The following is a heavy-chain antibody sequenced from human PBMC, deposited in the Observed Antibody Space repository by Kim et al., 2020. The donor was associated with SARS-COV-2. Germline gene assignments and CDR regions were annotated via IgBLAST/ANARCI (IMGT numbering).Heavy chain of an antibody. CDR3: ARAILTGYSDYFDY. Sequence: GGSLRLSCAASGFTFSSYWMSWVRQAPGKGLEWVANIKQDGSEKYYVDSVKGRFTISRDNAKNSLYLQMNSLRAEDTAVYYCARAILTGYSDYFDYWGQGTLVTVSS. J-gene: IGHJ4*02. D-gene: IGHD3-9*01. V-gene: IGHV3-7*03. CDR1: GFTFSSYW. CDR2: IKQDGSEK.